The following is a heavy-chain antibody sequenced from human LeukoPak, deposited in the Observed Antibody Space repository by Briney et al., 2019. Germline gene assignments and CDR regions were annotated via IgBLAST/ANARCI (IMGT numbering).Heavy chain of an antibody. CDR2: INSDGSST. V-gene: IGHV3-74*01. CDR1: GFTFSSYW. CDR3: ARDLGLNY. D-gene: IGHD7-27*01. Sequence: GGSLRLSCAASGFTFSSYWMHWVRQTPGKGLVWVSHINSDGSSTSYADSVKGRLIISRDNAKNMLYLQMNSLRAEDTAVYYCARDLGLNYWGQGTLVTVSS. J-gene: IGHJ4*02.